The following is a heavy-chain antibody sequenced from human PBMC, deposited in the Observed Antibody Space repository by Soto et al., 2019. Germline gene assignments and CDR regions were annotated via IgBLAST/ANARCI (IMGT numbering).Heavy chain of an antibody. D-gene: IGHD3-9*01. V-gene: IGHV1-69*13. CDR1: GGTFSSYA. Sequence: VASVKVSCKASGGTFSSYAISWVRQAPGQGLEWMGGIIPIFGTANYAQKFQGRVTITADESTSTAYMELSSLRSEDTAVYYCASDILTGYEDAFDIWGQGTMVTVSS. CDR3: ASDILTGYEDAFDI. CDR2: IIPIFGTA. J-gene: IGHJ3*02.